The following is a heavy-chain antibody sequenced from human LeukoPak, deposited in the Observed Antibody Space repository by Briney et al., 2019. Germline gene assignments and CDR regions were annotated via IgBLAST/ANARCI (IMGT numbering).Heavy chain of an antibody. Sequence: GGSLRLSCAASGFTFSSYSMNWVRQAPGQGLEWVSSISSSSSYIYYADSVKGRFTISRDNAKNSLYLQMNSLRAEDTAVYYCASEITYYYDSSGQLSLDAFDIWGQGTMVTVSS. D-gene: IGHD3-22*01. V-gene: IGHV3-21*01. CDR3: ASEITYYYDSSGQLSLDAFDI. CDR2: ISSSSSYI. CDR1: GFTFSSYS. J-gene: IGHJ3*02.